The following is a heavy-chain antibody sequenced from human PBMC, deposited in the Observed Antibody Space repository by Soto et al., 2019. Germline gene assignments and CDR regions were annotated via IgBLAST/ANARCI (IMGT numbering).Heavy chain of an antibody. CDR3: ARGRPWELYDY. V-gene: IGHV4-59*01. D-gene: IGHD1-26*01. Sequence: QVQLQESGPGLVKPSETLSLTCTVSGGSISSYYWSWIRQPPGKGLEWIGYIYYSGSTNYNPSLKSRVTISADTAKNQFSRKLSSMTAADTAVYYCARGRPWELYDYWGQGTLVTVSP. CDR1: GGSISSYY. J-gene: IGHJ4*02. CDR2: IYYSGST.